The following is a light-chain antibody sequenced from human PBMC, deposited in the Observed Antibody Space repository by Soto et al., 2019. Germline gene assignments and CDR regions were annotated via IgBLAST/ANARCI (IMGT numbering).Light chain of an antibody. Sequence: EIVLTQSPATLSLSPGERATLSCRASQDINNYLAWYQQKSGQAPRLLIYDASYTATGIPARFRGSGSGTDFTLTISSLEPEDFANYYCQQRYNWPPWTFGQGTKVEVK. J-gene: IGKJ1*01. CDR1: QDINNY. CDR2: DAS. V-gene: IGKV3-11*01. CDR3: QQRYNWPPWT.